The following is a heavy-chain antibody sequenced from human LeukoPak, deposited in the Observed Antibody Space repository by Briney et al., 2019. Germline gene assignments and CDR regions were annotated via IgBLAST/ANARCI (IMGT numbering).Heavy chain of an antibody. D-gene: IGHD3-22*01. Sequence: ASVKVSCKASGYTFTNYYIYWVRQAPRQGLEWMGIINPSGGNTNYAQKFQERVTITRDMSTSTAYMELSSLRSEDTAVYYCAAVGGYYDSSGYGYWGQGTLVTVSS. V-gene: IGHV1-46*01. CDR1: GYTFTNYY. CDR3: AAVGGYYDSSGYGY. J-gene: IGHJ4*02. CDR2: INPSGGNT.